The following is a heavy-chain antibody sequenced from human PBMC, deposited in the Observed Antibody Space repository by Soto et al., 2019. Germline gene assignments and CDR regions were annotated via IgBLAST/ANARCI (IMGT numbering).Heavy chain of an antibody. Sequence: WTWLRQHPGKGLEWIGYIFHSGNTYYNPSLKSRLNISVDTSKNQFSLKLRSLTAADTAVYYCARALSSGPYVNYWGQGTLVTVSS. J-gene: IGHJ4*02. CDR3: ARALSSGPYVNY. CDR2: IFHSGNT. V-gene: IGHV4-31*02. D-gene: IGHD3-22*01.